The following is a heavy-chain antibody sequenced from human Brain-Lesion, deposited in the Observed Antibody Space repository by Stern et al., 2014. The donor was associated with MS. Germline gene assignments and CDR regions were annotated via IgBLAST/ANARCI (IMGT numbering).Heavy chain of an antibody. CDR3: AGEEDIRYCSGGSCTGNWFDP. D-gene: IGHD2-15*01. CDR2: IYYSGNT. V-gene: IGHV4-39*01. J-gene: IGHJ5*02. Sequence: QLQLQESGPGLVKPSETLSLTCTVAGGSVSSTSYAWAWIRQPPGKGLEWIGTIYYSGNTYYRPSLQSRLTISLDTSKNQFSLQLGLVTAADTAVYYCAGEEDIRYCSGGSCTGNWFDPWGQGTLVTVSS. CDR1: GGSVSSTSYA.